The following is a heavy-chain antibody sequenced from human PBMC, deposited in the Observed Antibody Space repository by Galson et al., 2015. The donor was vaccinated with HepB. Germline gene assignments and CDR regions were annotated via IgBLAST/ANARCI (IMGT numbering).Heavy chain of an antibody. V-gene: IGHV3-7*03. CDR2: IKADGSEK. CDR1: GFTFSSHW. Sequence: SLRLSCAASGFTFSSHWMSWVRQVPGKGLEWVAKIKADGSEKYYVDSVKGRFTISRDNAKRLLYLQINSLRVEDTAVYYCARVPQVQWLTSFWDYWGQGTLVTVSS. CDR3: ARVPQVQWLTSFWDY. D-gene: IGHD6-19*01. J-gene: IGHJ4*02.